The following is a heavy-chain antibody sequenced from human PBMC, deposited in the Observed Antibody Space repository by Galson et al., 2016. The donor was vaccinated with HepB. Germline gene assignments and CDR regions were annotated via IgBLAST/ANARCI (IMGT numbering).Heavy chain of an antibody. Sequence: LRLSCAASEFTFSSYAMSWVRQAPGKGLEWVSAISGSGSNTYYADSVKGRFTISRDNSKNTLYLQMNSLRAEDTAVYYCAKMPPLDLGMGDSSGYPHYGMDVWGQGTTVTVSS. D-gene: IGHD3-22*01. CDR1: EFTFSSYA. J-gene: IGHJ6*02. V-gene: IGHV3-23*01. CDR3: AKMPPLDLGMGDSSGYPHYGMDV. CDR2: ISGSGSNT.